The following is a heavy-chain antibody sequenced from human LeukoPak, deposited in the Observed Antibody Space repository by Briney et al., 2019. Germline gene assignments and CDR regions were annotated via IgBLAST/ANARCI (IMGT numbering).Heavy chain of an antibody. J-gene: IGHJ3*02. CDR2: ISSSGSTI. CDR1: GFTFSSYE. Sequence: GGSLRLSCAASGFTFSSYEMNWVRQAPGKGLEWVSYISSSGSTIYYADSVKGRFTISRDNAKNSLYLQMNSLRAEDTAVYYCARDGGWDAFDIWGQETMVTVSS. V-gene: IGHV3-48*03. CDR3: ARDGGWDAFDI. D-gene: IGHD6-19*01.